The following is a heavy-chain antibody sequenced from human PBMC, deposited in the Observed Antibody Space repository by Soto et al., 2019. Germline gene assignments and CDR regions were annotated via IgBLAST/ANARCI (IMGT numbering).Heavy chain of an antibody. D-gene: IGHD6-6*01. CDR2: ISGYNDNT. V-gene: IGHV1-18*01. J-gene: IGHJ4*02. Sequence: ASVKVSCKASVDTFTTYGISWVRQAPGQGLEWMGWISGYNDNTKYAQKFQGRVTMTTDTSTSTAYMELRSLRSDDTAVYYCARDTRPKSLDYWGQGTLVTVSS. CDR1: VDTFTTYG. CDR3: ARDTRPKSLDY.